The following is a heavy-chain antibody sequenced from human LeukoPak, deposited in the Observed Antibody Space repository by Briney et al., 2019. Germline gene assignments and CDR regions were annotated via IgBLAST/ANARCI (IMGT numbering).Heavy chain of an antibody. J-gene: IGHJ4*02. CDR1: GGSISSSSYY. CDR2: IYYSGST. Sequence: SETLSLTCTVSGGSISSSSYYWGWIRQPPGKELEWIGSIYYSGSTYYNPSLKSRVTISVDTSKNQFSLKLSSVTAADTAVYYCARRSSGWYYYFDYWGQGTLVTVSS. CDR3: ARRSSGWYYYFDY. V-gene: IGHV4-39*01. D-gene: IGHD6-19*01.